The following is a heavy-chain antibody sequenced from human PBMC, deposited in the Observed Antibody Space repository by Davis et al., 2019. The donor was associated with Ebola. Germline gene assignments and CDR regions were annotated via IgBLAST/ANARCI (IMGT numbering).Heavy chain of an antibody. CDR3: ARDSRDGDYDY. CDR2: IMQDGSET. Sequence: GESLKISCAASGFAFNTYWMTWVRQAPGKGLEWVATIMQDGSETYYVASVKGRFTISRDNAQNSLYLQMNRLRVEDTAVYYCARDSRDGDYDYWGQGILVIVSS. D-gene: IGHD4-17*01. V-gene: IGHV3-7*01. CDR1: GFAFNTYW. J-gene: IGHJ4*02.